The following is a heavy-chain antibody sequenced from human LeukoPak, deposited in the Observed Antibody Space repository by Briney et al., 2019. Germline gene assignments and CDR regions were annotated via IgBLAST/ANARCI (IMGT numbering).Heavy chain of an antibody. J-gene: IGHJ4*02. V-gene: IGHV3-72*01. Sequence: GGSLRLSCAASGFTFSDHYMDWVRQAPGKGLEWVGRTRNKANSYTTEYAASVKGRFTISRDDSKNSLYLQMNSLRAEDTAVYYCAREEYSSSWYPPSDYWGQGTLVTVSS. CDR3: AREEYSSSWYPPSDY. CDR1: GFTFSDHY. D-gene: IGHD6-13*01. CDR2: TRNKANSYTT.